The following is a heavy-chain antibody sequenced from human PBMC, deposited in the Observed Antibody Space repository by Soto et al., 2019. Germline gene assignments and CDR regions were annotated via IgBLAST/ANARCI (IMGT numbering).Heavy chain of an antibody. Sequence: QVQLQESGPGLVKPSQTLSLTCTVSGGSISSGGYYWSWIRQHPGKGLEWIGDIYYSGSTYYNPSLKSRFTISVDTSKNQFSLKLSSVTAADTAVYYCARSGYSYGPNPLLYWGQGTLVTVSS. CDR1: GGSISSGGYY. V-gene: IGHV4-31*03. D-gene: IGHD5-18*01. CDR2: IYYSGST. CDR3: ARSGYSYGPNPLLY. J-gene: IGHJ4*02.